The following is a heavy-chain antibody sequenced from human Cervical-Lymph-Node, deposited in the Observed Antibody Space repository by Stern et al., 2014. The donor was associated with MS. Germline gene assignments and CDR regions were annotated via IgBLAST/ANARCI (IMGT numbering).Heavy chain of an antibody. V-gene: IGHV5-51*01. CDR3: AALVRGSYFY. CDR2: IYPGACDT. CDR1: GYSFTLYC. Sequence: QLVQSGAELKKPGESLKISCKGSGYSFTLYCIGWVRQMPGKGLEWMGIIYPGACDTRYSPSLQGQVTVSADKSISTAYLQWSSLNAADTAMYYCAALVRGSYFYWGQGTLVTVSS. D-gene: IGHD1-26*01. J-gene: IGHJ4*02.